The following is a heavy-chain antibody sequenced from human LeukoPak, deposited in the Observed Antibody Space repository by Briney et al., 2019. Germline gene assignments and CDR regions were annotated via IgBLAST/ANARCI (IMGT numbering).Heavy chain of an antibody. V-gene: IGHV3-21*01. J-gene: IGHJ6*03. D-gene: IGHD4-11*01. CDR1: GFTFSSYS. CDR3: ARATPTTVSYYYYMDV. Sequence: PGGSLRLSCAASGFTFSSYSMNWVRQAPGKGLEWVSSISSSSSYIYYADSVKGRFTISRDNAKNSLYLQMNSLRAEDTAVYYCARATPTTVSYYYYMDVWGKGTTVTVSS. CDR2: ISSSSSYI.